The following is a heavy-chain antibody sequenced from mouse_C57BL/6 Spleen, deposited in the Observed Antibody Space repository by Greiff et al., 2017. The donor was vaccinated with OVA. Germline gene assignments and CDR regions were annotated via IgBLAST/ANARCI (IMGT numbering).Heavy chain of an antibody. J-gene: IGHJ3*01. CDR3: ARNGTGVFAD. V-gene: IGHV5-12*01. CDR1: GFTFTDYY. D-gene: IGHD4-1*01. CDR2: ISNGGGST. Sequence: VQLKESGGGLVQPGGSLKLSCAASGFTFTDYYMYWVRQTPEKRLEWVAYISNGGGSTYYPDTVKGRFTISRDNAKNTLYLQRSRLKSEDTAMYYCARNGTGVFADWGQGTLVTVSA.